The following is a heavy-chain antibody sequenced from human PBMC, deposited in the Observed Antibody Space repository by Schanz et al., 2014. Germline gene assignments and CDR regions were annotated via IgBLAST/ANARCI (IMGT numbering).Heavy chain of an antibody. CDR2: IGNGGVTI. Sequence: EVQLAESGGGLVQPGGSLRLSCAASGFTFSGFWMTWVRQAPGKGLEWVSYIGNGGVTIYYADSVKGRFTISRDNSKNSLYLQMNSLRAEDTAVYHCVSSGSYSSYAFWGQGTLVTVSS. D-gene: IGHD3-10*01. CDR3: VSSGSYSSYAF. J-gene: IGHJ4*02. V-gene: IGHV3-48*04. CDR1: GFTFSGFW.